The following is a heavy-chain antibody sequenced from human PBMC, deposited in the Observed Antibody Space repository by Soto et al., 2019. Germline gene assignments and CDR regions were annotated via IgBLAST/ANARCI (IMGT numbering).Heavy chain of an antibody. Sequence: QVQLQESGPGLVKPSETLYLTCSVSGGSVRSKSHYCTWIRQPPGKGLEWIGYSYYSGFTNYHSSLKSRVNISVDTSKNQFSRRLSSMTGADKAVYSCARDTGSYTTRGVDCWDQGSLGT. CDR2: SYYSGFT. D-gene: IGHD1-26*01. CDR3: ARDTGSYTTRGVDC. J-gene: IGHJ4*02. V-gene: IGHV4-61*01. CDR1: GGSVRSKSHY.